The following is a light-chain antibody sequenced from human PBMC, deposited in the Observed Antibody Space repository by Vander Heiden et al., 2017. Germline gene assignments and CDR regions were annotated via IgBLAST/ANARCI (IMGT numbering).Light chain of an antibody. CDR1: QSVLYSSNNRNY. CDR3: QQYDSTPWT. CDR2: EAS. J-gene: IGKJ1*01. Sequence: DIVMTPSPDSRAVSLGERPTLTRKSSQSVLYSSNNRNYLAWYQQKPGQPPKLLIYEASTRETGVPDRFSGSGSGTDFTLTISSLQAEDVAVYYCQQYDSTPWTFGQGTKVEIK. V-gene: IGKV4-1*01.